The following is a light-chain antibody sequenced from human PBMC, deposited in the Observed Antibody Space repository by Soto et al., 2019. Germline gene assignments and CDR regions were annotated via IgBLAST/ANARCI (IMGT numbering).Light chain of an antibody. V-gene: IGKV3-11*01. CDR3: QQRYSWPLT. CDR2: DAS. CDR1: QSISIY. J-gene: IGKJ4*01. Sequence: EIVLTQSPATLSLSPGERATLSCRASQSISIYLAWYQQKPGQAPRLLIYDASNRATGIPARFSGSGSGTDFTLTISSLEPEDFATYYVQQRYSWPLTFGGGNKVEIK.